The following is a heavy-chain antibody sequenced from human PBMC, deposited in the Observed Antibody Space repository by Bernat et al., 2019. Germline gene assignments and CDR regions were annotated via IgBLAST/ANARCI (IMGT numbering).Heavy chain of an antibody. J-gene: IGHJ4*02. CDR1: GFTFSSYG. D-gene: IGHD5-18*01. CDR2: ISYDGSNK. V-gene: IGHV3-30*18. CDR3: AKDSFGYTYGQGNGFDY. Sequence: QVQLVESGGGVVQPGRSLRLSCAASGFTFSSYGMHWVRQAPGKGLEWVAVISYDGSNKNHADSVKGRFTISRDNSKNTLYLQMNSLRAEDTAVYYCAKDSFGYTYGQGNGFDYWGQGTLVTVSS.